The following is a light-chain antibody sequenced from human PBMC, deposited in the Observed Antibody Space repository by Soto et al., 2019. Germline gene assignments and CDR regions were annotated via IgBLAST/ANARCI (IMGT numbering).Light chain of an antibody. CDR1: QSVSRY. J-gene: IGKJ1*01. Sequence: EIALTQSPATLSLSPGQRATLSCRASQSVSRYLAWYQQKPGQAPRLLIYDASKRATGIPARFSGSGFGTDYTLTISSLEPEDFAVYYCQQRSKWRTFGQGTKVEIK. V-gene: IGKV3-11*01. CDR2: DAS. CDR3: QQRSKWRT.